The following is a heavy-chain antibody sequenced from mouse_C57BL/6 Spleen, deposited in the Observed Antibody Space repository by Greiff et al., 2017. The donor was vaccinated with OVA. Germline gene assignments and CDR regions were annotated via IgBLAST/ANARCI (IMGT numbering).Heavy chain of an antibody. CDR2: INPSSGYT. D-gene: IGHD2-4*01. J-gene: IGHJ1*03. CDR1: GYTFTSYT. CDR3: ARSFYDYDSYFDV. Sequence: QVQLKESGAELARPGASVKMSCKASGYTFTSYTMHWVQQRPGQGLEWIGYINPSSGYTKYNQKFKDKATLTADKSSSTAYMQLSSLTSEDSAVYYCARSFYDYDSYFDVWGTGTTVTVSS. V-gene: IGHV1-4*01.